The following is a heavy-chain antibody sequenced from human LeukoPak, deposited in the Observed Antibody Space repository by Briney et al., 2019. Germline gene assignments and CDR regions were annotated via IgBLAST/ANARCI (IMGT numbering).Heavy chain of an antibody. J-gene: IGHJ4*02. Sequence: PSETLSLTCAVYGGSFSGYYWSWIRQPPGKGLECIGEINHSGSTNYNPSLKSRVTISVDTSKNQFSLKLSSVTAADTAVYYCARVGISRYSFDYWGQGTLVTVSS. CDR2: INHSGST. D-gene: IGHD5-18*01. CDR3: ARVGISRYSFDY. V-gene: IGHV4-34*01. CDR1: GGSFSGYY.